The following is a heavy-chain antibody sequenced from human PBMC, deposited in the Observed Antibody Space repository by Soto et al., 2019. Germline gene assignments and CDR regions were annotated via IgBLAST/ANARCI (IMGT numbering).Heavy chain of an antibody. Sequence: ASVKVSCKASGYTLTGYYMHWVRQAPGQGLEWMGWINPNSGGTNYAQKFQGWVTMTRDTSISTAYMELSRLRSDDTAVYYCARDRQYYDFWSGYYLRGGAFDIWXQGTMVTVS. V-gene: IGHV1-2*04. CDR2: INPNSGGT. J-gene: IGHJ3*02. CDR1: GYTLTGYY. D-gene: IGHD3-3*01. CDR3: ARDRQYYDFWSGYYLRGGAFDI.